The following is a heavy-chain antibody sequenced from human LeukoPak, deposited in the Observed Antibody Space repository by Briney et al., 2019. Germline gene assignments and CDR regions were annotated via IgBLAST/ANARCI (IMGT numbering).Heavy chain of an antibody. J-gene: IGHJ4*02. D-gene: IGHD2-15*01. Sequence: PETLSLTCTVSGGSITNYYWSWIRQPPGKGLEWLAYIYYSGSTNSNPSLKSRVTISVDTSKNQFSLKLSSVTAADTAVYYCARDACSGGSCYLGGFDYWGQGTLVTVSS. CDR1: GGSITNYY. CDR3: ARDACSGGSCYLGGFDY. CDR2: IYYSGST. V-gene: IGHV4-59*01.